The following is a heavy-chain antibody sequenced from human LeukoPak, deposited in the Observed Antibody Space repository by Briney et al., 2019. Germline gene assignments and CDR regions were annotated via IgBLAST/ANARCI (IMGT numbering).Heavy chain of an antibody. J-gene: IGHJ4*02. CDR2: ISSSGSTI. CDR3: ARELAVATTGGDY. V-gene: IGHV3-48*03. Sequence: GGSLRLSCAASGFTFSSYEMNWVRQAPGKGLEWVLYISSSGSTIYYADSVKGRFTISRDNAKNSLYLQMNSLRAEDTAVYYCARELAVATTGGDYWGQGTLVTVSS. CDR1: GFTFSSYE. D-gene: IGHD6-19*01.